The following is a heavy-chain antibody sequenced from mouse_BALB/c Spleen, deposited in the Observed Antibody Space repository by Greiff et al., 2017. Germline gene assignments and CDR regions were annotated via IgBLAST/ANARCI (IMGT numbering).Heavy chain of an antibody. CDR2: IDPSDSYT. J-gene: IGHJ4*01. Sequence: QVQLHQPGAELVKPGASVKMSCKASGYTFTSYWMHWVKQRPGQGLEWIGVIDPSDSYTSYNQKFKGKATLTVDTSSSTAYMQLSSLTSEDSAVYYCTGTTVVEDAMDYWGQGTSGTVSS. CDR3: TGTTVVEDAMDY. D-gene: IGHD1-1*01. V-gene: IGHV1S127*01. CDR1: GYTFTSYW.